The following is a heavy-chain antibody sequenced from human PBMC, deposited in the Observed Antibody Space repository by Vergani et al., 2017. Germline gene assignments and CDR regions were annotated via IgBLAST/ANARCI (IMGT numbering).Heavy chain of an antibody. J-gene: IGHJ6*02. CDR3: ARDRVAYAGFYYGMDV. D-gene: IGHD5-12*01. V-gene: IGHV1-2*02. CDR2: VNPNSGDT. Sequence: QVHLVQSGAEVKKPGASVKFSCQTSGYTFSASYIPWVRQAPGQGLEWMGWVNPNSGDTNYAQKFQGRVTMTRDMAINTTYMALSSLTSDDTAVYYCARDRVAYAGFYYGMDVWGQGTTVTVSS. CDR1: GYTFSASY.